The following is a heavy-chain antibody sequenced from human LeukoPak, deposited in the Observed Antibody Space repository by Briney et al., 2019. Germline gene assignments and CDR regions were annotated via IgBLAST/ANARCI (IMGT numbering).Heavy chain of an antibody. Sequence: SETLSLTCTVSGGSISSYYWSWIRQPAGKGLEWIGRIYTSGSTNYNPSLKSRVTMSVDTSKNQFSLKLSSVTAADTGVYYCARRGLGVNYYDSSGYYYFDYWGQGTLVTVSS. V-gene: IGHV4-4*07. CDR3: ARRGLGVNYYDSSGYYYFDY. J-gene: IGHJ4*02. CDR2: IYTSGST. D-gene: IGHD3-22*01. CDR1: GGSISSYY.